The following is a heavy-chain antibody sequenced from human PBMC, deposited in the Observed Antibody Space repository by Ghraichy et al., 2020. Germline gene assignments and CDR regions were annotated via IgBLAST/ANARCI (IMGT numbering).Heavy chain of an antibody. CDR2: ISYDGSNK. Sequence: GGSLRLSCAASGFTFSSYAMHWVRQAPGKGLEWVAVISYDGSNKYYADSVKGRFTISRDNSKNTLYLQMNSLRAEDTAVYYCARGESNWNDVAFDIWGQGTMVTVSS. V-gene: IGHV3-30-3*01. CDR3: ARGESNWNDVAFDI. J-gene: IGHJ3*02. CDR1: GFTFSSYA. D-gene: IGHD1-1*01.